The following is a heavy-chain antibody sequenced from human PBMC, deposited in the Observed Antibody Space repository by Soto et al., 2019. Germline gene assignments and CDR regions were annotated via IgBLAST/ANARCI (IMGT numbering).Heavy chain of an antibody. Sequence: PSETLSLTCTVSGGSISSGGYSWSWIRQPPGKGLEWIGSIYYRGSTYYKQSLKSRVTISVDTSKNQFSLKLSSVTAADTALYYCARQGLWFGELLLGYYYYGMDVWGQGTTVTVSS. V-gene: IGHV4-30-2*03. J-gene: IGHJ6*02. CDR3: ARQGLWFGELLLGYYYYGMDV. D-gene: IGHD3-10*01. CDR1: GGSISSGGYS. CDR2: IYYRGST.